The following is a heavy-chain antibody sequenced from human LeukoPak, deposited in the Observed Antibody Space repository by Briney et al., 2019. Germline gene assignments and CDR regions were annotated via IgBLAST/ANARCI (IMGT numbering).Heavy chain of an antibody. CDR3: AKYHSSGPGYFDY. V-gene: IGHV3-23*01. CDR2: ISGSGGST. CDR1: GFTFSSYA. J-gene: IGHJ4*02. D-gene: IGHD3-22*01. Sequence: GGSLRLSCAASGFTFSSYAMSWVRQAPGRGLEWVSAISGSGGSTYYADSVKGRFTISRDNSKNTLYRQMNSLRAEDTAVYYCAKYHSSGPGYFDYWGQGTLVTVSS.